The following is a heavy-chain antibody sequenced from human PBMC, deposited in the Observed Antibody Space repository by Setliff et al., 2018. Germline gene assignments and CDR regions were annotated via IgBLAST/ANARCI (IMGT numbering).Heavy chain of an antibody. J-gene: IGHJ6*03. V-gene: IGHV3-74*01. Sequence: TGGSLRLSCVASGFIFSENWMHWVRQTPGKGLMWVGRISGDGSTTNYADSVKGRFTISRDNAKNTLYLQMNSLRAEDTAVYYCAPMDVWGKGTTVTVSS. CDR2: ISGDGSTT. CDR1: GFIFSENW. CDR3: APMDV.